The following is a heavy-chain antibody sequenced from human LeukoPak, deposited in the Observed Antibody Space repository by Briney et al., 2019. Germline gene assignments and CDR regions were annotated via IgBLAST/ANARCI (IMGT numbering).Heavy chain of an antibody. CDR3: ARSSDYGDYD. CDR1: GGSVNSGGYY. Sequence: PSEILSLTCTVSGGSVNSGGYYWTWIRQHPGKGLEWLGYIYYSGRTYYNPSLKSRITISLDTSKNQFSLNLTSVSAADTAFYFCARSSDYGDYDWGQGTLITVSS. CDR2: IYYSGRT. J-gene: IGHJ4*02. D-gene: IGHD4-17*01. V-gene: IGHV4-31*03.